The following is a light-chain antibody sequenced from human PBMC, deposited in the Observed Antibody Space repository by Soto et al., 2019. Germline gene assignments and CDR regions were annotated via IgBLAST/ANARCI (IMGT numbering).Light chain of an antibody. Sequence: DVVMTQSPLSLPVTLGQPASISCRSSQSLVYSDGNTYLNWFQQRPGQSPRRLIYKVSNRDSGVPDRFSGSGSGTDFTLKISRVEAEDVGVYYCMQDTHWPFTFGPGNTVDIK. J-gene: IGKJ3*01. CDR2: KVS. CDR3: MQDTHWPFT. V-gene: IGKV2-30*01. CDR1: QSLVYSDGNTY.